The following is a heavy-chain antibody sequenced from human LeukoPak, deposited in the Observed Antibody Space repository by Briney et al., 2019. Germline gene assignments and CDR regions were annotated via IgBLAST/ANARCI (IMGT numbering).Heavy chain of an antibody. CDR2: IYYSGST. D-gene: IGHD3-3*01. Sequence: KSSETLSLTCTVSGGSISSYYWSWIRQPPGKGLEWIGHIYYSGSTNYNPSLKSRVTISVDTSKNQFSLKLSSVTAADTAVYYCARTYRTIFGVVRSWFDPWGQGTLVTVSS. V-gene: IGHV4-59*01. CDR1: GGSISSYY. J-gene: IGHJ5*02. CDR3: ARTYRTIFGVVRSWFDP.